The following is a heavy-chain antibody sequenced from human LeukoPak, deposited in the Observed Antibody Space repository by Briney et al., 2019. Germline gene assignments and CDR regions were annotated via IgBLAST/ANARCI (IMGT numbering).Heavy chain of an antibody. J-gene: IGHJ4*02. D-gene: IGHD3-22*01. Sequence: GTSLRLSCAASGLLPNAFAMHWVRQAPGKGLEWVAVIWYDGSNKYYADSVKGRFTISRDNSKNTLYLQMNSLRAEDTAVYYCAREYPPRYYYDSSGYLDYWGQGTLVTVSS. CDR1: GLLPNAFA. CDR2: IWYDGSNK. CDR3: AREYPPRYYYDSSGYLDY. V-gene: IGHV3-33*08.